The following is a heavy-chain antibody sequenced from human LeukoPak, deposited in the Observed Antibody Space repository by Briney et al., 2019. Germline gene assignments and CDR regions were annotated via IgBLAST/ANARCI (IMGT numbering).Heavy chain of an antibody. V-gene: IGHV3-23*01. CDR1: GFTLSSFA. CDR3: AKRGAEVGTTVAPGDY. J-gene: IGHJ4*02. Sequence: QPGGSLRLSCAASGFTLSSFAMNWVRQAPGKGLEWVSAISGNGYAYYADSVKGRVTISRDNSKNTLYLQMNSLRAEDTAVYYCAKRGAEVGTTVAPGDYWGQGTLLTVSS. CDR2: ISGNGYA. D-gene: IGHD1-26*01.